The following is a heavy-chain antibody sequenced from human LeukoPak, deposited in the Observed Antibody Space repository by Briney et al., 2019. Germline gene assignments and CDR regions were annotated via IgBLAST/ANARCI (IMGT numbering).Heavy chain of an antibody. CDR2: ISGSGGST. J-gene: IGHJ3*02. V-gene: IGHV3-23*01. Sequence: GGSLRLSCAASGFTFSSYAKSWVRQAPGKGLEWVSAISGSGGSTYYTDSVKGRFTISRDNSKNTLYLQMNSLRAEDTAVYYCAKDRQGIAAAGNDAFDIWGQGTMVTVSS. CDR3: AKDRQGIAAAGNDAFDI. CDR1: GFTFSSYA. D-gene: IGHD6-13*01.